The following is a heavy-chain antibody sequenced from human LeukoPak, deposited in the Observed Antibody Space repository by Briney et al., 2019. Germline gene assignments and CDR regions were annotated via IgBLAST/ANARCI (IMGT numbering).Heavy chain of an antibody. CDR3: AITKGDSGAFDY. D-gene: IGHD3-10*01. V-gene: IGHV4-59*01. Sequence: PSETLSLTCTVSGGSISSYYWSWIRQPPGKGLEWIGYIHYSGSTNYNPSLKSRVTISVDTSKNQFSLKLSSVTAADTAVYYCAITKGDSGAFDYWGQGTLVTVSS. J-gene: IGHJ4*02. CDR2: IHYSGST. CDR1: GGSISSYY.